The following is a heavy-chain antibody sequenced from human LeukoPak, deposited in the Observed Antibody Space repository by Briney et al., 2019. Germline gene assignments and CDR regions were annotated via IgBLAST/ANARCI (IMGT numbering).Heavy chain of an antibody. Sequence: GGSLRLSCAASGFTFSSYAMHWVRQAPGKGLEWVAVISYDGSNKYYADSVKGRFTISRDNSKNTLYLQMNSLRAEDTAVYYCARDTQNPNSCYFDYWGQGTLVTVSS. D-gene: IGHD2-2*01. CDR3: ARDTQNPNSCYFDY. J-gene: IGHJ4*02. V-gene: IGHV3-30-3*01. CDR2: ISYDGSNK. CDR1: GFTFSSYA.